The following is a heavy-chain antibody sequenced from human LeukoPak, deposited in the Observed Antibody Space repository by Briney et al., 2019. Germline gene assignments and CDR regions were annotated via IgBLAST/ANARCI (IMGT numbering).Heavy chain of an antibody. V-gene: IGHV7-4-1*02. Sequence: ASVKVSCKASGYTFTNFAMNWVRQAPGQGLEWMGWINTNTGNPTYAQGFTGRFVLSLDTSVSTAYLQISSLKAEDTAVYYCARDRIGESYSSSWYVLLDYWGQGTLVTVSS. D-gene: IGHD6-13*01. J-gene: IGHJ4*02. CDR2: INTNTGNP. CDR3: ARDRIGESYSSSWYVLLDY. CDR1: GYTFTNFA.